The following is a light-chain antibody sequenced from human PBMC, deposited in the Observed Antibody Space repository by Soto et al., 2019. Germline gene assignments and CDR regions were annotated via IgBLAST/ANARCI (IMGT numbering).Light chain of an antibody. Sequence: EIVLTQSPATLSVSPGERATLSCRASQSVSSNLAWYQQKPGQAPRLLIYGASTRATGIPARFSGSGSGTEFTLTISSLKYEDFAVYYCQQYNNWPQTFGQGTKVDIK. CDR2: GAS. CDR1: QSVSSN. J-gene: IGKJ1*01. CDR3: QQYNNWPQT. V-gene: IGKV3-15*01.